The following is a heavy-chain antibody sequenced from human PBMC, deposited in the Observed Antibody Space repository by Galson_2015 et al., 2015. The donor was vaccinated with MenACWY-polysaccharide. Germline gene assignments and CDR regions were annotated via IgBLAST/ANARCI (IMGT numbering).Heavy chain of an antibody. D-gene: IGHD3-3*01. V-gene: IGHV3-7*01. CDR2: IKQSGSEK. J-gene: IGHJ3*01. CDR1: GFPFSDSW. Sequence: SLRLSCAASGFPFSDSWMTWLRQAPGKGLEWVATIKQSGSEKYYMDSVEGRFTVSRDNAKNSLYLQMNSLRAEDTAVYYCARARSWSGFFAFDFWGQGTMVTVSS. CDR3: ARARSWSGFFAFDF.